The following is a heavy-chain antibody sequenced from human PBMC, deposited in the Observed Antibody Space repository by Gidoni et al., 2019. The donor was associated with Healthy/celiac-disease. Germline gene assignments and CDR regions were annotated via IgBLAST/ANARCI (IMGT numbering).Heavy chain of an antibody. V-gene: IGHV4-59*01. CDR1: GGSISSYY. CDR2: IYYSGST. J-gene: IGHJ6*02. Sequence: QVQLQESGPGLVKPSETLSLTCTVSGGSISSYYWRWIRQPPGKGLEWIGYIYYSGSTNYNPSLKSRVTIAVDTSKNQFSLKLSSVTAADTAVYYCARDRGLYGMDVWGQGTTVTVSS. CDR3: ARDRGLYGMDV. D-gene: IGHD6-25*01.